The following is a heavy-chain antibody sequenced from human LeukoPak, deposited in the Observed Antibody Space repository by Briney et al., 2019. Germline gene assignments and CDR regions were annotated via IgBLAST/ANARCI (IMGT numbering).Heavy chain of an antibody. J-gene: IGHJ6*03. CDR3: ARGRFGDHYMDL. CDR2: ISTSSSYI. Sequence: PGGCLRLSCAASGFTFSSFGMNWVRQAPGKGLEWVSSISTSSSYIYYADSLKGRFTISRDNAKNSLYLQMNSLRAEDTAVYYCARGRFGDHYMDLWAKGTTVPISS. D-gene: IGHD3-10*01. V-gene: IGHV3-21*01. CDR1: GFTFSSFG.